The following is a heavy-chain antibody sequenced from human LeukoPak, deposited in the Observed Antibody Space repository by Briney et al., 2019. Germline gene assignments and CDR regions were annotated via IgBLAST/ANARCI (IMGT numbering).Heavy chain of an antibody. Sequence: GGSLRLSCAASGFTFSSYGMHWVRQAPGKGLEWVAFIRYDGSNKYYADSVKGRFTISRDNSKNTLYLQMNSLRAEDTAVYYCAKRDTSGWPPVGLGYWGQETLVTVSS. CDR1: GFTFSSYG. V-gene: IGHV3-30*02. D-gene: IGHD6-19*01. CDR2: IRYDGSNK. J-gene: IGHJ4*02. CDR3: AKRDTSGWPPVGLGY.